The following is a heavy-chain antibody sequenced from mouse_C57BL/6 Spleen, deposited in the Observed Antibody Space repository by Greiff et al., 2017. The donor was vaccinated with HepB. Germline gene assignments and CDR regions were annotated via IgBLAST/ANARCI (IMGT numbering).Heavy chain of an antibody. D-gene: IGHD2-2*01. J-gene: IGHJ3*01. CDR3: AYYGYDGAWFAY. Sequence: QVQLQQSGAELVKPGASVKLSCKASGYTFTSYWMHWVKQRPGQGLEWIGMIHPNSGSTNYNEKFKSKATLTVDKSSSTAYMQLSSLTSEDSAVYYWAYYGYDGAWFAYWGQGTLVTVSA. V-gene: IGHV1-64*01. CDR1: GYTFTSYW. CDR2: IHPNSGST.